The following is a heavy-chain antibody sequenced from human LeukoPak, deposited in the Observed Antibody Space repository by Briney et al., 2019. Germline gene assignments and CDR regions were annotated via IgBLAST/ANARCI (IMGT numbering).Heavy chain of an antibody. D-gene: IGHD2-15*01. V-gene: IGHV3-11*01. CDR2: ISSSGSTI. J-gene: IGHJ6*02. CDR3: ARGYCSGGSCERDYYYYSMDV. Sequence: GGSLRLSCAASGFTFSDYYMSWIRQAPGKGLEWVSYISSSGSTIYYADSVKGRFTISRDNAKNSLYLQMNSLRAEDTAVYYCARGYCSGGSCERDYYYYSMDVWGRGTTVTVSS. CDR1: GFTFSDYY.